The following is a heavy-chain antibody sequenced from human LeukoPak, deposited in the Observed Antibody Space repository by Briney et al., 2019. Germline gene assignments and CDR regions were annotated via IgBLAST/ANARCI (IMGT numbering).Heavy chain of an antibody. CDR2: ISGSGGST. CDR1: GFTFSNYA. Sequence: PGGSLRLSCGVSGFTFSNYAMSWVRQAPGKGLEWVSGISGSGGSTYYTDSMKGRFTISRDNSKNTLYLQMNSLRADDTAVYFCARXGQQLVPYYFNYWGQGILVTVSS. J-gene: IGHJ4*02. D-gene: IGHD6-13*01. CDR3: ARXGQQLVPYYFNY. V-gene: IGHV3-23*01.